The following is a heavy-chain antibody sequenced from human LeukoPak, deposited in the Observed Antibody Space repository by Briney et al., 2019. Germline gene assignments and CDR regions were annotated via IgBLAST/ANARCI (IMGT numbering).Heavy chain of an antibody. CDR2: ISYDGSNK. D-gene: IGHD4-17*01. CDR1: GFTFSSYG. J-gene: IGHJ4*02. CDR3: AKGGVYGDYYFDY. Sequence: GGSLRLSCAASGFTFSSYGMHWVRQAPGKGLEWVAVISYDGSNKYYADSVKGRFTISGDNSKNTVYLQMNSLRAEDTALYYCAKGGVYGDYYFDYWGQGTLVTVSS. V-gene: IGHV3-30*18.